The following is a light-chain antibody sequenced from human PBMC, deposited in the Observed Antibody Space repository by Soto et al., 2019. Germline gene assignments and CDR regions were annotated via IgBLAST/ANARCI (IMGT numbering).Light chain of an antibody. CDR1: SSHMGSNT. CDR3: AAWDGSLNHIL. J-gene: IGLJ2*01. Sequence: QSVLTQPPSASGTPGQGVAISCSGSSSHMGSNTVNWYQHLPGTAPKLLIYNDNQRPSGVPDRFFGSKSGTSASLAITGLQSEDEADYYCAAWDGSLNHILFGGGTKLTVL. V-gene: IGLV1-44*01. CDR2: NDN.